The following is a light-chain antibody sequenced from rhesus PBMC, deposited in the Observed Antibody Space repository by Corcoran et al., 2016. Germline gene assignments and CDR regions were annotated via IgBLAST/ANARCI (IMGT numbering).Light chain of an antibody. Sequence: EIVLTQSPATLSLSPGERATLSCRASQSVSSSLAWYQQKPGQAPRLLIYDASSRSTGIPDRFSGSGSGTEFTHTISSLEPEDVGVYYCQQYSNWPHSFGQGTKVEIK. CDR2: DAS. CDR3: QQYSNWPHS. V-gene: IGKV3-42*02. J-gene: IGKJ2*01. CDR1: QSVSSS.